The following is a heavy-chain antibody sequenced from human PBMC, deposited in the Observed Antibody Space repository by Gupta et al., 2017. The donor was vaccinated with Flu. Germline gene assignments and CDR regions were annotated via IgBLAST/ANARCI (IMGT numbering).Heavy chain of an antibody. CDR1: GFRLSNHE. J-gene: IGHJ3*02. CDR2: IGNNGGAI. V-gene: IGHV3-48*03. CDR3: TRDQFLAGDAFDI. Sequence: EVQLVESGGGLMQPGGSLRLSCAASGFRLSNHEISWVRQAPGKGLEWISYIGNNGGAINYAETVKGRFTISRDDAKNSLYLQMNSLRAEDTATYYCTRDQFLAGDAFDIWGQGTMVTVSS. D-gene: IGHD3-3*01.